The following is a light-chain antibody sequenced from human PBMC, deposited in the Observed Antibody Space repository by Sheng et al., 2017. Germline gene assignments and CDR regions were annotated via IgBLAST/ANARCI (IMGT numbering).Light chain of an antibody. J-gene: IGLJ3*02. CDR3: QSYDSSLSALV. Sequence: QPVLTQPPSVSGAPGQRVTIPCTGSSSNIGTGYDVHWYQQLPGTAPKLLIYVNNNRPSGVPDRFSGSKSGTSASLAIAGLQAEDEADYYCQSYDSSLSALVFGGGTKLTV. CDR1: SSNIGTGYD. CDR2: VNN. V-gene: IGLV1-40*01.